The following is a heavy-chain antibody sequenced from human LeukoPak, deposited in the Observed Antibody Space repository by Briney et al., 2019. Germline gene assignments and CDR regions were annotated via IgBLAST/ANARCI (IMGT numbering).Heavy chain of an antibody. CDR2: ISSSSSYI. J-gene: IGHJ6*03. CDR3: ARDISSSYYYYMDV. V-gene: IGHV3-21*01. CDR1: GFTFSSYS. Sequence: GGSLRLSCAASGFTFSSYSMNWVRQAPWKGLEWVSSISSSSSYIYYADSVKGRFPISRDNAKNSLYLQMNSLRAEDTAVYYCARDISSSYYYYMDVWGKGTTVTVSS. D-gene: IGHD6-6*01.